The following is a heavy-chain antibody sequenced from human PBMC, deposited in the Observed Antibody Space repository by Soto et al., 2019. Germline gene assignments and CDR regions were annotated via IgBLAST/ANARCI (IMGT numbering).Heavy chain of an antibody. D-gene: IGHD3-22*01. J-gene: IGHJ5*02. CDR3: ARDRGPSSGYYPYWFDP. Sequence: GASVKVSCKASGYTFTRYGISWVRQAPGQGLEWMGWINPNSGGTNYAQKFQGWVTISRDMSTSTAYMELSSLRPEDTAVYYCARDRGPSSGYYPYWFDPWGQGTLVTVSS. CDR1: GYTFTRYG. V-gene: IGHV1-2*04. CDR2: INPNSGGT.